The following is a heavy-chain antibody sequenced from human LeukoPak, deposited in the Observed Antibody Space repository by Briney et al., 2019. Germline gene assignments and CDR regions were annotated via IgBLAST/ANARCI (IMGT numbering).Heavy chain of an antibody. D-gene: IGHD5-18*01. Sequence: WGSLRLSCTASGFTLGGHDMHWVRQTTGDGLEWVAAVSAGHHAFYAGSVKGRFTVSREDAKNSLYLQMNSLRAGDTAVYYCVREARGYHYTYFDYWGQGSLVTVSS. CDR2: VSAGHHA. V-gene: IGHV3-13*01. J-gene: IGHJ4*02. CDR3: VREARGYHYTYFDY. CDR1: GFTLGGHD.